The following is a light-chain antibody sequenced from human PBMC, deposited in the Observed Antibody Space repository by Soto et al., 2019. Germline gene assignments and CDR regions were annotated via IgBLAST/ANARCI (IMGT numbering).Light chain of an antibody. CDR1: QNINSW. V-gene: IGKV1-5*01. Sequence: DIQMTQSPATLSASVGDRVTITCRASQNINSWLAWYQQKPGEAPNLLIYHASNLRGGVPSRFSGGGSGTEFTLTISSLQPDDIATYSCQQYNSYSWTFGQGTKVDIK. J-gene: IGKJ1*01. CDR2: HAS. CDR3: QQYNSYSWT.